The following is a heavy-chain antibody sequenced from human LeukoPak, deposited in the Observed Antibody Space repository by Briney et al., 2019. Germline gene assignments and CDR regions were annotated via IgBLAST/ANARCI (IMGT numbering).Heavy chain of an antibody. CDR2: IIPIFGTA. CDR3: ARESGPGGAFDI. V-gene: IGHV1-69*13. J-gene: IGHJ3*02. Sequence: SVKVSCKASGGTFSSYAISWARQAPGQGLEWMGGIIPIFGTANYAQKFQGRVTITADESTSTAYMELSSLRSEDTAVYYCARESGPGGAFDIWGQGTMVTVSS. CDR1: GGTFSSYA. D-gene: IGHD3-10*01.